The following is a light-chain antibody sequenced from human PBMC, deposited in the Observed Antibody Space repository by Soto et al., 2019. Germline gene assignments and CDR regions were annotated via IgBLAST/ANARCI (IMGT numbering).Light chain of an antibody. Sequence: QSALTQPASVSGSPGQSITISCTGTSSDVGGYNYVSWYQQHPGKAPKFMIYEVSNRPSGVSNRFSGSKSGNTASLTISGLHAEDEADYYSSSYTSTSSVVFGGGTKLTVL. V-gene: IGLV2-14*01. J-gene: IGLJ2*01. CDR1: SSDVGGYNY. CDR3: SSYTSTSSVV. CDR2: EVS.